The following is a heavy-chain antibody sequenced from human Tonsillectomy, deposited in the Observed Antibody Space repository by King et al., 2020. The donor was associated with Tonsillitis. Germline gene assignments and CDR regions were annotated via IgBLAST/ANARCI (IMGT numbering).Heavy chain of an antibody. D-gene: IGHD5-24*01. CDR3: AREGDIRDGYNYDAFDI. J-gene: IGHJ3*02. CDR2: ISYDGSNK. V-gene: IGHV3-30-3*01. CDR1: GFTFSSYA. Sequence: VQLVESGGGVVQPGRSLRLSCAASGFTFSSYAMHWVRQAPGKGLEWVAVISYDGSNKYYAAPVKGRFTISRDNSKNTLYLQMNSLRAEDTAVYYCAREGDIRDGYNYDAFDIWGQGTMVTVSS.